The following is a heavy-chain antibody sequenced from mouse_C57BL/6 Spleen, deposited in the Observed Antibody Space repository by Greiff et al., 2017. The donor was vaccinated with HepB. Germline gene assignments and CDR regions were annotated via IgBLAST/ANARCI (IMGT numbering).Heavy chain of an antibody. D-gene: IGHD1-1*01. Sequence: EVKVVESGGGLVKPGGSLKLSCAASGFTFSDYGMHWVRQAPEKGLEWVAYISSGSSTIYYADTVKGRFTISRDNAKNTLFLQMTSLRSEDTAMYYCARRHGSSSYAMDYWGQGTSVTVSS. CDR3: ARRHGSSSYAMDY. CDR2: ISSGSSTI. J-gene: IGHJ4*01. V-gene: IGHV5-17*01. CDR1: GFTFSDYG.